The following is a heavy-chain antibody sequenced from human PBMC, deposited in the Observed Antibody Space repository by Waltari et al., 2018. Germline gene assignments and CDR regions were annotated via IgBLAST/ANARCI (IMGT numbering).Heavy chain of an antibody. CDR1: GGSISSSSYY. Sequence: QLQLQESGPGLVKPSETLSLTCTVSGGSISSSSYYWGWIRQPPGKGLEWIGSIYYSGSTYYNPSLKSRVTISVDTSKNQFSLKLSSVTAADTAVYYCARLWYYDSSGRTGNWFDPWGQGTLVTVSS. CDR2: IYYSGST. CDR3: ARLWYYDSSGRTGNWFDP. J-gene: IGHJ5*02. D-gene: IGHD3-22*01. V-gene: IGHV4-39*01.